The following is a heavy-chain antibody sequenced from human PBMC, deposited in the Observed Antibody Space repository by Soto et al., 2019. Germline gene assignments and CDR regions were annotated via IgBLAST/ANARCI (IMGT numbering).Heavy chain of an antibody. Sequence: QVQLVQSGAEVKKPGASVKVSCKTSGYTFSTYSITWVRQAPGQGLEWMGWISTYNGYTNYAQKFQGRLTMTTDTSTSTAYMELRSLTSDDTPVYYCARGMGLAAEFDYWGQGTLVTVSS. V-gene: IGHV1-18*01. CDR1: GYTFSTYS. D-gene: IGHD3-9*01. CDR2: ISTYNGYT. J-gene: IGHJ4*02. CDR3: ARGMGLAAEFDY.